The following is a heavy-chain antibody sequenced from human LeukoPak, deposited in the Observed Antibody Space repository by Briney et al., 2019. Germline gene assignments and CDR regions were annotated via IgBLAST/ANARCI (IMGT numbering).Heavy chain of an antibody. CDR1: GGSFRGHY. V-gene: IGHV4-34*01. Sequence: SETLSLTCAVYGGSFRGHYWSWIRQSPGKGLEWIGEIDQSGSSDYNPSLKSRVTISVDTSKNQFSLKLTSVTAADTAVYYCARGSFRGATDYWGQGTLVTVSS. CDR2: IDQSGSS. CDR3: ARGSFRGATDY. D-gene: IGHD4/OR15-4a*01. J-gene: IGHJ4*02.